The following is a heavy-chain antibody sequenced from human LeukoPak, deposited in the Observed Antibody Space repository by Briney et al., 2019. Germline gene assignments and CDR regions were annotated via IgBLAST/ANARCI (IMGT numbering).Heavy chain of an antibody. J-gene: IGHJ4*02. CDR1: GGTFSSYA. Sequence: SVKVSCKASGGTFSSYAISWVRQAPGQGLEWMGGIIPIFGTANYAQKFQGRVTITADESTSTAYMELSSLRSEDTAMYYCAREVAYGDYYYFDYWGQGTLVTVSS. D-gene: IGHD4-17*01. CDR3: AREVAYGDYYYFDY. V-gene: IGHV1-69*13. CDR2: IIPIFGTA.